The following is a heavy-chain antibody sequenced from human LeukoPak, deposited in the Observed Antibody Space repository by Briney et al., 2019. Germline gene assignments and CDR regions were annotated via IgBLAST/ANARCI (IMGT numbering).Heavy chain of an antibody. V-gene: IGHV3-30*04. D-gene: IGHD2-21*02. CDR2: ISYDGRNE. CDR3: AGKCDGDCYDY. J-gene: IGHJ4*02. Sequence: GGSLRHSCAASGFTFSSYAMHWVRQAPGKGLEWLAVISYDGRNEYYADSVKGRFTISRDNSKNTLYLQMNSLRVEDTAVYYCAGKCDGDCYDYWGQGTLVTVSS. CDR1: GFTFSSYA.